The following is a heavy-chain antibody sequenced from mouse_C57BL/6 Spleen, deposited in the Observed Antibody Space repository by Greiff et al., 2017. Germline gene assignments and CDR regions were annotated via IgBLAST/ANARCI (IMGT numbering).Heavy chain of an antibody. Sequence: EVKLMESGPELVKPGASVKISCKASGYSFTGYYMNWVKQSPEKSLEWIGEINPSTGGTTYNQKFKAKATLTVDKSSSTAYIQLKSLTSDDSAVYYCARQGLPFDYWGQGTTLTVSS. CDR1: GYSFTGYY. CDR2: INPSTGGT. D-gene: IGHD3-1*01. J-gene: IGHJ2*01. V-gene: IGHV1-42*01. CDR3: ARQGLPFDY.